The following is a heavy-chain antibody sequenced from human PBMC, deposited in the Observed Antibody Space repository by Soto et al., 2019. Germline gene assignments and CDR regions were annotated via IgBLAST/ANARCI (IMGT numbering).Heavy chain of an antibody. D-gene: IGHD2-2*01. J-gene: IGHJ5*02. CDR1: GGSISSGDYY. CDR3: ARGCQVVPSAIFTDRWFDP. Sequence: QVQLLESGPGLVKPSQTLSLTCTVSGGSISSGDYYWSWIRQPPGKGLEWIGYIYHSGSSYYNPSLKSRLTISVDTSKNQFSLRLTSVTAADTAVYYCARGCQVVPSAIFTDRWFDPWGQGTLVTVSS. V-gene: IGHV4-30-4*01. CDR2: IYHSGSS.